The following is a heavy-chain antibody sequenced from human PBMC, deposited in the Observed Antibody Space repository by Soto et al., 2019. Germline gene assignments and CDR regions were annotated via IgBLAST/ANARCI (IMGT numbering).Heavy chain of an antibody. V-gene: IGHV3-23*01. D-gene: IGHD2-15*01. CDR2: ISGSGDST. CDR1: GLTSTTYP. J-gene: IGHJ6*01. CDR3: AKASLDIIVGDYFHEMDV. Sequence: VGSLRLSCVASGLTSTTYPMSWVRQAPGKGLEWVSGISGSGDSTYYADSVKGRFIVSRDTSKKTLHLQMNSLRAEDTAIYYCAKASLDIIVGDYFHEMDVWGQGTTVTVSS.